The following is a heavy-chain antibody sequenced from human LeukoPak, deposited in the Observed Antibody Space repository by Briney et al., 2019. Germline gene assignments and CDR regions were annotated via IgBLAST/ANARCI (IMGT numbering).Heavy chain of an antibody. CDR3: ARDQEGFDY. CDR2: IYPRDGST. V-gene: IGHV1-46*01. J-gene: IGHJ4*02. CDR1: GYTFTNNY. Sequence: GASVKVSCKASGYTFTNNYLHWVRQAPGQGLEWMGMIYPRDGSTSYAQNFQGRVTVTRDTSTTTVHMELRGLRSEDTAVYYWARDQEGFDYWGQGTVVTVSS.